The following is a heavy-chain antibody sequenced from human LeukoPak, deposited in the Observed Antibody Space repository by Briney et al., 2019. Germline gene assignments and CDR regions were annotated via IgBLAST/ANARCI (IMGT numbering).Heavy chain of an antibody. CDR3: ASIWRVAAAGRNYMDV. J-gene: IGHJ6*03. V-gene: IGHV3-21*01. D-gene: IGHD6-13*01. CDR1: GFTSSSYS. Sequence: PGGSLRLSCAASGFTSSSYSMNWVRQAPGKGLEWVSSISSSSSYIYYADSVEGRFTISRDNAKNSLYLQMNSLRAEDTAVYYRASIWRVAAAGRNYMDVWGKGTTVTVSS. CDR2: ISSSSSYI.